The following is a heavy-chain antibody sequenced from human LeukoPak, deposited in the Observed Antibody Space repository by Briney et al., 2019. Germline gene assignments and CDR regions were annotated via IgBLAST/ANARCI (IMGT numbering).Heavy chain of an antibody. V-gene: IGHV3-7*03. D-gene: IGHD4/OR15-4a*01. CDR1: GFTFSSYW. CDR2: IKQDGSEK. CDR3: VSSVGAFASN. J-gene: IGHJ4*02. Sequence: GGSLRLSCAASGFTFSSYWMLWVRQAPGKGLEWVANIKQDGSEKYHVDSVKDRFTISRDNAKNSLYLQMNSLRAEDTAVYYCVSSVGAFASNWGQGTLVTVST.